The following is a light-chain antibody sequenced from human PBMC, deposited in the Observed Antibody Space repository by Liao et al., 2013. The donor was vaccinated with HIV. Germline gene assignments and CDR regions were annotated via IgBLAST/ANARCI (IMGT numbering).Light chain of an antibody. CDR2: YDS. CDR3: QVWDSSSDHRRV. CDR1: NIGSKS. V-gene: IGLV3-21*04. Sequence: SYVLTQPPSVSVAPGKTARITCGGNNIGSKSVHWYQQKPGQAPVLVIYYDSDRPSGLPERFSGSNSGNTATLTISRVEAGDEADYYCQVWDSSSDHRRVFGGGTKLTVL. J-gene: IGLJ3*02.